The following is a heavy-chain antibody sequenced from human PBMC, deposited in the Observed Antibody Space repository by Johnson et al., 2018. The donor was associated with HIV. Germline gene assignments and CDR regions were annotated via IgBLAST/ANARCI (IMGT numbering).Heavy chain of an antibody. Sequence: EVQLIESGGGLVQPGRSLRLSCAASGFTFDDYAMHWVRQAPGKGLEWVSGISWNSGSIDYADSVKARFTISRDNAKNSLYLKMNSLRAEDMALYLCAKEGGRGGWYSYAFDIWGRGTMVTVSS. CDR3: AKEGGRGGWYSYAFDI. V-gene: IGHV3-9*03. D-gene: IGHD6-19*01. CDR2: ISWNSGSI. CDR1: GFTFDDYA. J-gene: IGHJ3*02.